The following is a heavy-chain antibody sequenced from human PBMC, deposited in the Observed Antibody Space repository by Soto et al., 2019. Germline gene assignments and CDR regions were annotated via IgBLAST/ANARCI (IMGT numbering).Heavy chain of an antibody. CDR3: AGGGGVGVAGSAAFDM. J-gene: IGHJ3*02. CDR2: INPATGAA. CDR1: GYPVTAYY. Sequence: QLHLVQSGAVVKKPGASVTVSCSASGYPVTAYYMHWVRQAPGRGLEWMGGINPATGAAKYTQTFQGRVTMTRDTATSTVFMELSGLTSVDAALFYWAGGGGVGVAGSAAFDMWGQGTLVTVSS. V-gene: IGHV1-2*02. D-gene: IGHD3-3*01.